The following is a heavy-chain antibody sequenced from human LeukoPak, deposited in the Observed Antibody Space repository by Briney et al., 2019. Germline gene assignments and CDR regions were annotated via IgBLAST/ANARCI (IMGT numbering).Heavy chain of an antibody. V-gene: IGHV3-7*01. CDR1: GFTFSTSW. D-gene: IGHD6-19*01. CDR2: IKQDGSEK. J-gene: IGHJ6*03. Sequence: GGSLRLSCAASGFTFSTSWMTWVRQAPGKGLEWVANIKQDGSEKYYLDSVKGRFTISRDNAKNSLFLQMNNLGVEDTAVYYCARLLSGPGRRAYYCYHMDVWGKGTTVTVSS. CDR3: ARLLSGPGRRAYYCYHMDV.